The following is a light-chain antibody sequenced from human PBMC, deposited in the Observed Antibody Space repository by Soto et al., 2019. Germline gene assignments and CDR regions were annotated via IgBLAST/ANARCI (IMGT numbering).Light chain of an antibody. Sequence: QSVLTQPASVSESPEQSITISCTGSSSDVGGYKYVSWYQQHPGKAPKLLIYDVTNRPSGVSNRFSGSKSGYTASLTISGLQSEDEADYYCSSYTSFKTLVFGTGTKLTVL. CDR1: SSDVGGYKY. V-gene: IGLV2-14*01. CDR2: DVT. J-gene: IGLJ1*01. CDR3: SSYTSFKTLV.